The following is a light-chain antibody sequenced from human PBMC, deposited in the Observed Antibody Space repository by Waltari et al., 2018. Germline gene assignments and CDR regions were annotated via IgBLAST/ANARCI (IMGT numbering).Light chain of an antibody. CDR1: QSVSKY. J-gene: IGKJ4*01. CDR3: HQRYNWPPES. Sequence: EIVLTQSPATLSLSPGERATLSCRASQSVSKYLAWYQHKLGQAPRLLIYDASNRATGIPARFSGSGSGTDFTLTISSLEPEDFAVYYCHQRYNWPPESFGGGTKVEI. V-gene: IGKV3-11*01. CDR2: DAS.